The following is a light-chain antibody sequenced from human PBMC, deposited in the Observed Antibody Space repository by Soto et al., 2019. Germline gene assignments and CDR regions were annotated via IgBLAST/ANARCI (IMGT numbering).Light chain of an antibody. CDR2: LAS. V-gene: IGKV2-28*01. J-gene: IGKJ5*01. CDR1: QSLLYSDGDNY. CDR3: MQGLQTPNT. Sequence: DVVMTQSPLSLPVTPGEPASISCRSSQSLLYSDGDNYLDWYVQKPGQSPHLLIYLASNRASGVPARFSGSGSGTHFRLKISRVEAEDVGLYDCMQGLQTPNTFGQGTRLDMK.